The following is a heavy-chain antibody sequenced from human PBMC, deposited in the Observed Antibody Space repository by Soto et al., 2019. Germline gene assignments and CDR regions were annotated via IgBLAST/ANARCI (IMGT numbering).Heavy chain of an antibody. CDR2: IIPILGIA. CDR3: ASSEYCGGDCYSDY. CDR1: GGTFSSYT. D-gene: IGHD2-21*02. Sequence: QVQLVQSGAEVKKPGSSVKVSCKASGGTFSSYTISWVRQAPGQGLEWMGRIIPILGIANYAQKFQGRVTITADKSTSTAYMELSSRRSEDTAVYYCASSEYCGGDCYSDYWGQGTLVTVSS. J-gene: IGHJ4*02. V-gene: IGHV1-69*02.